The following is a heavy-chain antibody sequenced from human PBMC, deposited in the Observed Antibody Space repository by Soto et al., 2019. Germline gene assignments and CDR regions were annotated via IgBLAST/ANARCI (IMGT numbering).Heavy chain of an antibody. J-gene: IGHJ4*02. D-gene: IGHD2-2*01. CDR2: ISYSGST. CDR3: ARAAANIDY. V-gene: IGHV4-31*03. Sequence: QVQLQESGPGLVKPSQTLSLTCTVSGGSISSSGSYWSWIRQHPGKGLEWIGYISYSGSTVYNPSLEGRRTISVDTSNKQFSLNLSSATAADTAVYYCARAAANIDYWGQGTLVTVSS. CDR1: GGSISSSGSY.